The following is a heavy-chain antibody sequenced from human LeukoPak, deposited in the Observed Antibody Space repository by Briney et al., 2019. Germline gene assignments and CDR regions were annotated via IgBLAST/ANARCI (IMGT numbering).Heavy chain of an antibody. J-gene: IGHJ6*04. D-gene: IGHD3-10*02. CDR2: ISSSSSYI. Sequence: GGSLRLSCAASGFTFSTYTINWVRQAPGKGLEWVSSISSSSSYIYYADSVKGRFTISRDNAKNSLYLQMNSLRAEDTAVYYCAELGITMIGGVWGKGTTVTISS. V-gene: IGHV3-21*01. CDR3: AELGITMIGGV. CDR1: GFTFSTYT.